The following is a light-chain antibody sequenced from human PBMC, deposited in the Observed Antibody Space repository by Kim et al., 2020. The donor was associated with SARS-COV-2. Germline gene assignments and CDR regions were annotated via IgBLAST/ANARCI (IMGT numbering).Light chain of an antibody. J-gene: IGKJ2*01. CDR2: EAS. CDR1: QIINNW. CDR3: QQYNSLPYT. Sequence: DIQMTQSPSTLSASVGDRVTITCRASQIINNWLAWYRQTPGTAPHLLIFEASSLATGVPSRFSGSVSGPEFTLSICSLQPNDTATYYCQQYNSLPYTFGQGTKLEI. V-gene: IGKV1-5*01.